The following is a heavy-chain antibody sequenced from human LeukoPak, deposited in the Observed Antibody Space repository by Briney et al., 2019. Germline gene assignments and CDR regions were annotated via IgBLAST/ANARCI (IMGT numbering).Heavy chain of an antibody. CDR3: AREGKRIDY. Sequence: SETLSLTCAVYGGSFSGYYWSWIRQPPGKGLEWIGEINHSGSTNYNPSLKSRVTISVDTSKNQFSLKPSSVTAADTAVYYCAREGKRIDYWGQGTLVTVSS. J-gene: IGHJ4*02. CDR2: INHSGST. CDR1: GGSFSGYY. V-gene: IGHV4-34*01.